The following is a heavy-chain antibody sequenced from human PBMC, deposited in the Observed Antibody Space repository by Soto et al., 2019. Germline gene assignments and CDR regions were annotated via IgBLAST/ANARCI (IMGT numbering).Heavy chain of an antibody. Sequence: QVQLVQSGAEVKKPGASVKVSCKASGYTFTSYDINWVRQATGQGLEWMGWMNPNSGNTGYAQKLQGRVTMTRNNSISTAYMELSSLRSEDTAVYYCARWPDGYYYYGMDVRGQGTTVTVSS. V-gene: IGHV1-8*01. CDR1: GYTFTSYD. J-gene: IGHJ6*02. CDR3: ARWPDGYYYYGMDV. CDR2: MNPNSGNT.